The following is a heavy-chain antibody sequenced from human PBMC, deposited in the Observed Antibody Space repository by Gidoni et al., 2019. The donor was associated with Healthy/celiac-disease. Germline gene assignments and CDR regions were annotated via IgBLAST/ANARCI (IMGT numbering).Heavy chain of an antibody. CDR3: ARDSSSWKVDY. Sequence: QLQLQESGPGLVKPSETLSLTCTVSGGSISSSSYYWGGIRQPPGKGLEWIGTIYYTGRTYYNPSLKSRVTISEDTSKNQFSLKLSSVTAADTAIYYCARDSSSWKVDYWGQGTLVTVSS. J-gene: IGHJ4*02. V-gene: IGHV4-39*02. CDR1: GGSISSSSYY. D-gene: IGHD6-13*01. CDR2: IYYTGRT.